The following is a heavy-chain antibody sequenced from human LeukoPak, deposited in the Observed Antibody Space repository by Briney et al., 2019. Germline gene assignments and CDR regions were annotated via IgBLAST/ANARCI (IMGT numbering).Heavy chain of an antibody. CDR2: INPNSGGT. D-gene: IGHD2-21*02. Sequence: ASVRVSCKAAGYIFTGYCMDWVRQAPGQGLEWMGRINPNSGGTNYAQKFQGRVTMTRDTSISTAYMELSRLRSDDTAVYYCASNSVVTARSFDYWGQGTLVTVSS. CDR1: GYIFTGYC. V-gene: IGHV1-2*06. J-gene: IGHJ4*02. CDR3: ASNSVVTARSFDY.